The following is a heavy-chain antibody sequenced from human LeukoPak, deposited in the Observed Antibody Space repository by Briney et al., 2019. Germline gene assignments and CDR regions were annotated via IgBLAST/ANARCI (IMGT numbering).Heavy chain of an antibody. CDR2: INHSGST. V-gene: IGHV4-34*01. CDR3: ARELVGATNGY. CDR1: GGSFSGYY. J-gene: IGHJ4*02. D-gene: IGHD1-26*01. Sequence: SETLSLTCAVYGGSFSGYYWSWIRQPPGKGLEWIGEINHSGSTYYNPSLKSRVTISVDTSKNQFSLKLSSVTAADTAVYYCARELVGATNGYWGQGTLVTVSS.